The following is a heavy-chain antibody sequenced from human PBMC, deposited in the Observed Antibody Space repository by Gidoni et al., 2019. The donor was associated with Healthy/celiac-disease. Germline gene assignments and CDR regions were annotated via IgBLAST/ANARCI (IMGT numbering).Heavy chain of an antibody. J-gene: IGHJ4*02. V-gene: IGHV3-30*18. CDR3: AKDRAVRGVIIMGY. CDR2: ISYDGSNK. Sequence: QVQLVESGGGVVQPGRSLRLSCAASGFTFRSYGMHWVRQAPGKGLEWVAVISYDGSNKYYADSVKGRFTISRDNSKNTLYLQMNSLRAEDTAVYYCAKDRAVRGVIIMGYWGQGTLVTVSS. D-gene: IGHD3-10*01. CDR1: GFTFRSYG.